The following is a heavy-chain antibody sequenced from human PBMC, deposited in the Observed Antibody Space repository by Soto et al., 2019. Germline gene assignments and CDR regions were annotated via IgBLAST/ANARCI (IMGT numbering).Heavy chain of an antibody. CDR3: ARDQGGTPPPYYYGMGV. D-gene: IGHD1-1*01. CDR1: GGSVSSGSYY. V-gene: IGHV4-61*01. Sequence: SETLSLTCTVSGGSVSSGSYYWSWIRQPPGKGLEWIGYIYYSGSTNYNPSLKSRVTISVDTSKNQFSLKLSSVTAADTAVYYCARDQGGTPPPYYYGMGVWGQGTTVTVSS. J-gene: IGHJ6*02. CDR2: IYYSGST.